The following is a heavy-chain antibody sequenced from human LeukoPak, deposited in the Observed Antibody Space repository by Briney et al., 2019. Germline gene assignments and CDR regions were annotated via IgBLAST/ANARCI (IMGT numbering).Heavy chain of an antibody. V-gene: IGHV1-18*04. D-gene: IGHD6-19*01. Sequence: ASVKVSCKASGYTFTDYYLQWVRQAPGQGLEWMGWISSYNGNTNYAQKLQGRVTMSTDTSTGTAYMELRSLRSDDTAVYYCARRVAVARRDAFDIWGQGTMVTVSS. CDR3: ARRVAVARRDAFDI. CDR1: GYTFTDYY. CDR2: ISSYNGNT. J-gene: IGHJ3*02.